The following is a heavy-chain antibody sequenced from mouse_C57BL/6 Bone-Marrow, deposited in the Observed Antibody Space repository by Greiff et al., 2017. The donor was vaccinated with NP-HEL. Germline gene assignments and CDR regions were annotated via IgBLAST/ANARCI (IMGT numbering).Heavy chain of an antibody. CDR3: ARSKPLFITTVPFAY. V-gene: IGHV1-39*01. J-gene: IGHJ3*01. CDR2: INPNYGTT. Sequence: EVQVVESGPELVKPGASVKISCKASGYSFTDYNMNWVKQSNGKSLEWIGVINPNYGTTSYNQKFKGKATLTVDQSSSTAYMQLNSLTSEDSAVYYCARSKPLFITTVPFAYWGQGTLVTVSA. CDR1: GYSFTDYN. D-gene: IGHD1-1*01.